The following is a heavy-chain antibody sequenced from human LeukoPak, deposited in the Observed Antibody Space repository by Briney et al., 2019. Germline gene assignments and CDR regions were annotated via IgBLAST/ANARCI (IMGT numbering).Heavy chain of an antibody. Sequence: ASVKVSCKASGYTFTGYYMHWVRQAPGQGPEWMGRINPSSGGTNYAQNFQGRVTMTRGTSISTAYMELNRLRSDDTAVYYCARDGGNSGIGFDPWGQGTLVTVSS. D-gene: IGHD4-23*01. CDR3: ARDGGNSGIGFDP. J-gene: IGHJ5*02. V-gene: IGHV1-2*06. CDR2: INPSSGGT. CDR1: GYTFTGYY.